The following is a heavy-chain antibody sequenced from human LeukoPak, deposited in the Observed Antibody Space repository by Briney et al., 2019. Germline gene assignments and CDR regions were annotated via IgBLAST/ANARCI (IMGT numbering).Heavy chain of an antibody. CDR1: GFTVSSNY. CDR2: IYSGGST. J-gene: IGHJ4*02. V-gene: IGHV3-66*01. Sequence: GGSLRLSCAASGFTVSSNYMGWVRQAPGKGLEWVSVIYSGGSTYYADSVKGRFTISRDNSKNTLYLQMNSLRAEDTAVYYCARDLGLQPPDYWGQGTLVTVSS. CDR3: ARDLGLQPPDY. D-gene: IGHD1-1*01.